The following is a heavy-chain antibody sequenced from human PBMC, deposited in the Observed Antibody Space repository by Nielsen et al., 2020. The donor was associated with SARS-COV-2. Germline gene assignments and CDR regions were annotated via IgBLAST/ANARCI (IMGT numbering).Heavy chain of an antibody. Sequence: VRQAPGKGLEWVSSIYYSSAIYCADSVKGRFTISRDNAKNSLYLQMNSLRAEDTAVYYCAKAGSGYCSSTSCLYLNWFDPWGQGTLVTVSS. CDR2: IYYSSAI. D-gene: IGHD2-2*01. V-gene: IGHV3-69-1*01. CDR3: AKAGSGYCSSTSCLYLNWFDP. J-gene: IGHJ5*02.